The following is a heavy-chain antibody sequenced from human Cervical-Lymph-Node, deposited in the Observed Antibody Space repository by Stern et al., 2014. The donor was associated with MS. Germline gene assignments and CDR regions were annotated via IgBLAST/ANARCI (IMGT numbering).Heavy chain of an antibody. Sequence: VQLVQSGAEVKKPGESLKISCKGSGYSFSNFWIGWVRQMPGKGLEWMGIIYPGDSDTKYSPSFQGQVTISADKSISTAFLQGSSLKASDTAIYYCAKTLSGGSRYFDLWGRGTLVTVSS. J-gene: IGHJ2*01. CDR2: IYPGDSDT. CDR1: GYSFSNFW. CDR3: AKTLSGGSRYFDL. V-gene: IGHV5-51*03. D-gene: IGHD3-16*01.